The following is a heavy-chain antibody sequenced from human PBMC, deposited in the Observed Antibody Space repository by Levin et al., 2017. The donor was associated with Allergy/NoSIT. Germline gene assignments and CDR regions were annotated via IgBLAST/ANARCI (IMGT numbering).Heavy chain of an antibody. J-gene: IGHJ4*02. CDR1: GFTVSSNY. Sequence: GGSLRLSCAASGFTVSSNYMSWVRQAPGKGLEWVSVIYSGGSTYYADSVKGRFTISRDNSKNTLYLQMNSLRAEDTAVYYCASSLGPGIAVAGTDYWGQGTLVTVSS. CDR2: IYSGGST. CDR3: ASSLGPGIAVAGTDY. D-gene: IGHD6-19*01. V-gene: IGHV3-53*01.